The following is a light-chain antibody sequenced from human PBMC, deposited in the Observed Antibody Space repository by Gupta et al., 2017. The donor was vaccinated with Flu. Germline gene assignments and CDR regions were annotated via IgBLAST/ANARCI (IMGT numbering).Light chain of an antibody. CDR1: SRYVGGYNY. CDR2: EVS. Sequence: QSALTQPASVSGSPGQSITISCTGTSRYVGGYNYVSWYQQHPGKAPKLMIYEVSNRPSGVSNRFSGSKSGNTASLTISGLQAEDEADYYCSSYTSSSTPWVFGGGTKLTVL. CDR3: SSYTSSSTPWV. V-gene: IGLV2-14*01. J-gene: IGLJ3*02.